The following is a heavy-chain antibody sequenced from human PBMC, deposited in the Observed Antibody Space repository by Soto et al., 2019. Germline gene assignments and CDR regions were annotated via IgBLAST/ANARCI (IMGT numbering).Heavy chain of an antibody. CDR1: GGTFSSYA. CDR3: ASSYYGSGLSYYYYGMDV. V-gene: IGHV1-69*01. J-gene: IGHJ6*02. CDR2: IIPIFGTA. Sequence: QVQLVQSGAEVKKPGSSAKVSCKASGGTFSSYAISWVRQAPGQGLEWMGGIIPIFGTANYAQKFQGRVTITADESTSTAYMELSSLRSEDTAVYYCASSYYGSGLSYYYYGMDVWGQGTTVTVSS. D-gene: IGHD3-10*01.